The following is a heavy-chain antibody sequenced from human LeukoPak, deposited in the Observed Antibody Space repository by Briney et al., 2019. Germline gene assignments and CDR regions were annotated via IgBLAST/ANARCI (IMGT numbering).Heavy chain of an antibody. Sequence: GESLKISCQTSGYNFPTYWIGWVRQMPGKGLEWMGIIYPGDSDIRYSPSFQGQVTISADKSISTAYLQWSSLKASGTAVYYCARQFGGNSEFDYWGQGTLVTVSS. V-gene: IGHV5-51*01. D-gene: IGHD4-23*01. CDR3: ARQFGGNSEFDY. J-gene: IGHJ4*02. CDR1: GYNFPTYW. CDR2: IYPGDSDI.